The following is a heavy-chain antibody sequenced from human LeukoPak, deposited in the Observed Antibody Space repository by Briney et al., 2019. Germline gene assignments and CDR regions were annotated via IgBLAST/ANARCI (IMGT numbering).Heavy chain of an antibody. CDR1: GYTLTELS. CDR2: FDPEDGET. CDR3: ATDPTKIDSSNPYGMDV. V-gene: IGHV1-24*01. J-gene: IGHJ6*02. D-gene: IGHD3-22*01. Sequence: ASVKASCKVSGYTLTELSMHWVRQAPGKGLEWMGGFDPEDGETIYAQKFQGRVTMTEDTSTDTAYMELSSLRSEDTAVYYCATDPTKIDSSNPYGMDVWGQGTTVTVSS.